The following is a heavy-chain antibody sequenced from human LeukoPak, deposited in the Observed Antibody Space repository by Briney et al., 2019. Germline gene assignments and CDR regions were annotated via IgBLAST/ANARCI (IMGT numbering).Heavy chain of an antibody. CDR3: ARHLGGSYSEDWFDP. V-gene: IGHV5-51*01. CDR1: GYGFTNYW. D-gene: IGHD1-26*01. J-gene: IGHJ5*02. Sequence: GESLKISCKGSGYGFTNYWIGWVRQMPGKGLEWMGIIYPGDSDTRYSPSFQGQVTISADKSISTAYLQWSSLKASDTAMYYCARHLGGSYSEDWFDPWGQGTLVTVSS. CDR2: IYPGDSDT.